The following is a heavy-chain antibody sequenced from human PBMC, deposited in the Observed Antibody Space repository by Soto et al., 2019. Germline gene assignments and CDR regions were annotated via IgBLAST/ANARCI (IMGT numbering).Heavy chain of an antibody. Sequence: ASVKVSCKASGYAFTSYGLSGVREAPGQGLEWMGWISAYNGNTNYAQKLQGRVTITTDTSTSTAYMELRSLRSDDTAVYYCALRWLQSPYYFDYWGQGTLVTVSS. V-gene: IGHV1-18*01. CDR3: ALRWLQSPYYFDY. J-gene: IGHJ4*02. D-gene: IGHD5-12*01. CDR1: GYAFTSYG. CDR2: ISAYNGNT.